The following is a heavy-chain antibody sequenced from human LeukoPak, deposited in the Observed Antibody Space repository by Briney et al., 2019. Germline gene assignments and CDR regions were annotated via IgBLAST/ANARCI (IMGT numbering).Heavy chain of an antibody. CDR1: GFTFSSYE. CDR3: AKDSHSGYRYFDY. J-gene: IGHJ4*02. D-gene: IGHD5-12*01. Sequence: TGGSLRLSCAASGFTFSSYEMNWVRQAPGKGLEWVSYISSSGSTIYYADSVKGRFTITRDNSKNTLYLQMNSLRAEDTAVYYCAKDSHSGYRYFDYWGQGTLVTVSS. CDR2: ISSSGSTI. V-gene: IGHV3-48*03.